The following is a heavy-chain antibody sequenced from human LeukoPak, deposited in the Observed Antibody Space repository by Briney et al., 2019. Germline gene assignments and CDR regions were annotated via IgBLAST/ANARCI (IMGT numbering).Heavy chain of an antibody. J-gene: IGHJ3*02. CDR3: ARHPPHLLRAFDI. Sequence: GESLKISCRGSGYSFTSYWIGWVRQMPGKGLEWMGIIYPGDSDTRYSPSFQGQVTISADKSISTAYLQWSSLKASDTAMYYCARHPPHLLRAFDIWGQGTMVTVSS. CDR2: IYPGDSDT. CDR1: GYSFTSYW. V-gene: IGHV5-51*01.